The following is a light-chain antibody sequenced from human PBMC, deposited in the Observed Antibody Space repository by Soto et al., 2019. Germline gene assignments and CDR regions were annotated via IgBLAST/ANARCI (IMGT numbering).Light chain of an antibody. Sequence: EIVMTQSPATLSVSPGERATLSCRASQSISSNLAWYQQKPGQAPRLLMFRTSSRATGFPARFSGSGSGTEFSLTINSLQSEDFAVYFCQEYNTWPWTFGQGTKVDIK. V-gene: IGKV3-15*01. CDR1: QSISSN. J-gene: IGKJ1*01. CDR3: QEYNTWPWT. CDR2: RTS.